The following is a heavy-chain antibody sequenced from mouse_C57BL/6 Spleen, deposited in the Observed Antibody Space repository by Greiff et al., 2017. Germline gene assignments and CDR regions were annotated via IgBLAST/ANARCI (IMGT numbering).Heavy chain of an antibody. V-gene: IGHV1-55*01. CDR1: GYTFTSYW. J-gene: IGHJ3*01. CDR2: IYPGSGST. D-gene: IGHD2-5*01. CDR3: ARRDYSNYVTLFAY. Sequence: QVQLQQPGAELVKPGASVKMSCKASGYTFTSYWITWVKQRPGQGLEWIGDIYPGSGSTNYNEKFKSKATLTVDTSSSTASMQLSSLTSEDSAVYYCARRDYSNYVTLFAYWGQGTLVTVSA.